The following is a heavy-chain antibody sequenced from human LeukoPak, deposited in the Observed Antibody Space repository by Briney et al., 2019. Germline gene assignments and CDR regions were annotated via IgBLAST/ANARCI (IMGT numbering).Heavy chain of an antibody. J-gene: IGHJ4*02. CDR3: ARFGPHYLDY. D-gene: IGHD3-10*01. CDR1: GGSISSSSYY. Sequence: SETLSLTCTVSGGSISSSSYYWGWIRQPPGKGLEWIGSIYYSGSTYYNPSLKSRVTISVDTSKNQFSLKLSSVTAADTAVYYCARFGPHYLDYWGQGTLVTVSS. CDR2: IYYSGST. V-gene: IGHV4-39*01.